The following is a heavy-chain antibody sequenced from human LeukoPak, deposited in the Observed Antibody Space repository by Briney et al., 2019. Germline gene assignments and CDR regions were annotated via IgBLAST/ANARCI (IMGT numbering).Heavy chain of an antibody. V-gene: IGHV4-4*07. J-gene: IGHJ4*02. CDR2: IYTSGST. Sequence: SETLSLTCTVSGGSISSYYWSWIRQPAGKGLEWIGRIYTSGSTNHNPSLKSRVTMSVDTSKNQFSLKLSSVTAADTAVYYCARDGASSSWYEVPVFDYWGQGTLVTVSS. CDR1: GGSISSYY. D-gene: IGHD6-13*01. CDR3: ARDGASSSWYEVPVFDY.